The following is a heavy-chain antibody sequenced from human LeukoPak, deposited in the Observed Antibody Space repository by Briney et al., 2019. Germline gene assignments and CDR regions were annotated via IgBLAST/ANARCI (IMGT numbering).Heavy chain of an antibody. J-gene: IGHJ4*02. D-gene: IGHD4-17*01. CDR2: INPSAGTT. Sequence: ASVKVSCKASGYTFTNYFMHWVRQAPGQGLEWMGIINPSAGTTRYARNFQGRVTMTRDTSTSTVYMELTSLRSDDTAVYYCVTSLDSDEKWGPGALVTVSS. V-gene: IGHV1-46*01. CDR1: GYTFTNYF. CDR3: VTSLDSDEK.